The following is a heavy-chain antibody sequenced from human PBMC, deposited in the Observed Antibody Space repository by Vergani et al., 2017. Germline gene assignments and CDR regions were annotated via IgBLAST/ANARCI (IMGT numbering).Heavy chain of an antibody. J-gene: IGHJ4*02. D-gene: IGHD1-26*01. CDR3: ARDLTRGSYYSQGY. CDR2: ISAYNGNT. Sequence: QVQLVQSGAEVNKPGASVKVSCKASGYTFTSYGISWVRQAPGQGLEWMGWISAYNGNTNYAQKLQGRVTMTTDTSTSTAYRELRSLRTDDTAVYYCARDLTRGSYYSQGYWGQGTLVTVSS. V-gene: IGHV1-18*01. CDR1: GYTFTSYG.